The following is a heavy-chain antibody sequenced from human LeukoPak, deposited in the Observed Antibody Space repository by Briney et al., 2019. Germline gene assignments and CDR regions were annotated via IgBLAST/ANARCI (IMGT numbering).Heavy chain of an antibody. CDR2: FDPEDGET. Sequence: ASVKVSCKVSGYTLTELSMHWVRQAPGIGVEWMGGFDPEDGETTYAQKFQGGVTMTEDTSTDTAYMELSSLSSEDTSVYYCATATHHFYMDVWGKGPRSPSP. J-gene: IGHJ6*03. CDR3: ATATHHFYMDV. CDR1: GYTLTELS. V-gene: IGHV1-24*01.